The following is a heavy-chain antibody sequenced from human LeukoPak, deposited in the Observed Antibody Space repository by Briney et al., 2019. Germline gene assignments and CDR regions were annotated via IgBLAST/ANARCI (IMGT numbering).Heavy chain of an antibody. D-gene: IGHD2-15*01. V-gene: IGHV1-18*01. J-gene: IGHJ5*02. Sequence: ASVKVSCKASGYTFTSYGISWVRQAPGQGLEWMGWISAYNGNTNYVQKLQGRVTMTTDTSTSTAYMELRSLRSDDTAVYYCARVIVLMVYAKESRYCSGGSCYSALNWFDPWGQGTLVTVSS. CDR1: GYTFTSYG. CDR3: ARVIVLMVYAKESRYCSGGSCYSALNWFDP. CDR2: ISAYNGNT.